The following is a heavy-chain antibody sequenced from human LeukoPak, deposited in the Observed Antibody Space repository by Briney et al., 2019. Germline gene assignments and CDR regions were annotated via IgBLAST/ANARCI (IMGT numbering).Heavy chain of an antibody. CDR1: GYTLTSYG. V-gene: IGHV1-18*01. CDR2: ISAYNGNT. J-gene: IGHJ4*02. CDR3: ARGAYVLRFLEWLPPGVAPFDY. Sequence: ASVKVSCKASGYTLTSYGISWVRQAPGQGLEWMGWISAYNGNTNYAQKLQGRVTMTTDTSTSTAYMELRSLRSDDTAVYYCARGAYVLRFLEWLPPGVAPFDYWGQGTLVTVSS. D-gene: IGHD3-3*01.